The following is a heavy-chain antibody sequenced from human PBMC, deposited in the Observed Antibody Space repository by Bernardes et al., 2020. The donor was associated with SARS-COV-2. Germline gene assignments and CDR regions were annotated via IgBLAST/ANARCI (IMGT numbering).Heavy chain of an antibody. CDR3: ARTSGYSSVYSFFDY. D-gene: IGHD6-19*01. J-gene: IGHJ4*02. CDR1: GFTFDDYV. V-gene: IGHV3-20*04. Sequence: GGSLRLSCAASGFTFDDYVMTWVRQAPGKGLEWVSGINWDGTSIGYADSVKGRFTISRDNAKNSLYLQMNSLRAEDTALYYCARTSGYSSVYSFFDYWGQGILVTVSS. CDR2: INWDGTSI.